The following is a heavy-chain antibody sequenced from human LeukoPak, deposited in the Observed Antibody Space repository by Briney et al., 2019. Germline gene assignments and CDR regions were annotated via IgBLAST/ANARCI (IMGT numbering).Heavy chain of an antibody. CDR1: GSTFSSYS. CDR3: ARMQREVRYFDPGENAFDI. J-gene: IGHJ3*02. D-gene: IGHD3-9*01. V-gene: IGHV3-21*01. Sequence: PGGSLRLSCAASGSTFSSYSMNWVRQAPGKGLEWVSSISSSSSYIYYADSVKGRFTISRDNAKNSLYLQMNSLRAEDTAVYYCARMQREVRYFDPGENAFDIWGQGTMVTVSP. CDR2: ISSSSSYI.